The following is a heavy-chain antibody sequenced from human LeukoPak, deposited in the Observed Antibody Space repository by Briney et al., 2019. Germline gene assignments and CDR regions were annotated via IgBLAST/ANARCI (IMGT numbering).Heavy chain of an antibody. CDR2: ISWNSGSI. CDR3: AKDTSYYYDSSGTDY. D-gene: IGHD3-22*01. V-gene: IGHV3-9*01. CDR1: GFTFDDYA. Sequence: PGGSLRLSCAASGFTFDDYAMHWVRQAPGKGLEWVSGISWNSGSISYADSVKGRFTISRDNAKNSLYLQMNSLRAEDTALYYCAKDTSYYYDSSGTDYWGQGTLVTVSS. J-gene: IGHJ4*02.